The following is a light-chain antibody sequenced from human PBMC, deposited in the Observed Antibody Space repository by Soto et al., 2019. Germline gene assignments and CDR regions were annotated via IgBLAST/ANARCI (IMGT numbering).Light chain of an antibody. CDR2: EAN. CDR3: SSYAGYSTSVV. CDR1: SSDVGSYNL. V-gene: IGLV2-23*01. Sequence: QSLLTQPASVSGSPGQSITISCTGTSSDVGSYNLVSWYQQHPGKAPKLMIYEANKRPSGVSDRFSGSKSGNTASLTISGLQAEDEAEYYCSSYAGYSTSVVFGGGTKLTVL. J-gene: IGLJ2*01.